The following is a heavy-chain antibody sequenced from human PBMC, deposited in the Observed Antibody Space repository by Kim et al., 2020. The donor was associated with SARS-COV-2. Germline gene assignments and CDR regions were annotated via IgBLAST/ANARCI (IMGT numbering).Heavy chain of an antibody. V-gene: IGHV4-39*07. J-gene: IGHJ5*02. D-gene: IGHD2-15*01. CDR3: ARDHKTLGCTGGSCYSDWFDP. Sequence: SETLSHTCTVSGDSIRSSSYFWGWIRQPPEKGLEWIGSIYYSGSTYYNPSLKSRVTMSVDSSKNQFSLRLSSVTAADTAVYYCARDHKTLGCTGGSCYSDWFDPWGQGTLVTVSS. CDR1: GDSIRSSSYF. CDR2: IYYSGST.